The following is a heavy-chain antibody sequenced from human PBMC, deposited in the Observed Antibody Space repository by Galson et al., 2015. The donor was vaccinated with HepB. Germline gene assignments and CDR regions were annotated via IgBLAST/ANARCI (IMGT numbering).Heavy chain of an antibody. CDR2: INPSGGST. CDR3: AREGVGGATTDTYYYYYYGMDV. D-gene: IGHD1-26*01. J-gene: IGHJ6*02. Sequence: SVKVSCKASGYTFTSYYMHWVRQAPGQGLEWMGIINPSGGSTSYAQKFQGRVTMTRDTSTSTVYMELSSLRSEDTAVYYCAREGVGGATTDTYYYYYYGMDVWGQGTTVTVSS. V-gene: IGHV1-46*01. CDR1: GYTFTSYY.